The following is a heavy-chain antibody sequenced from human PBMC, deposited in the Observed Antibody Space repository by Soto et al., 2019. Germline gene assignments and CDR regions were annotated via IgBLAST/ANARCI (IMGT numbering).Heavy chain of an antibody. D-gene: IGHD5-18*01. CDR3: ARSSYGYGFDF. Sequence: PEGALRLSCAASGVSVNNYGMNWARQAPGQGLEGGANIKSDGSDKSYGQSVSGRFTTSRANANYSLYLRMTSLRAAASAVYYRARSSYGYGFDFWGLGSLVTVSS. V-gene: IGHV3-7*01. J-gene: IGHJ4*02. CDR2: IKSDGSDK. CDR1: GVSVNNYG.